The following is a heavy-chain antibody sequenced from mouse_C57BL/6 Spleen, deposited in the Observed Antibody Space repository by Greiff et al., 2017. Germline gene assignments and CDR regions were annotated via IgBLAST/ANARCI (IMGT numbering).Heavy chain of an antibody. CDR2: ISSGGAYI. CDR3: TRDLGDYGNLFAY. V-gene: IGHV5-9-1*02. J-gene: IGHJ3*01. CDR1: GFTFSSYA. Sequence: EVKLMESGEGLVKPGGSLKLSCAASGFTFSSYAMSWVRQTPEKRLEWVAYISSGGAYIYYADTVKGRFTFSRDNARNTLYLQMSSLKSEDTAMYYCTRDLGDYGNLFAYWGQGTLVTVSA. D-gene: IGHD2-1*01.